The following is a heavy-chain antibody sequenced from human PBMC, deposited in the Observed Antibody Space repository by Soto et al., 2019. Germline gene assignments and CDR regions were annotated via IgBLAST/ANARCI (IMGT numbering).Heavy chain of an antibody. J-gene: IGHJ4*02. CDR2: ISSNSVTI. D-gene: IGHD1-26*01. CDR3: AREDILGTRSFDY. CDR1: GFIFSKYG. V-gene: IGHV3-48*02. Sequence: EVPLVESGGGLVQPGGSLRLSCGASGFIFSKYGMNWVRQAPGKGLEWLSYISSNSVTIYYADSVRGRFTIFRDNTKNSLYLQMNSLRDEDTAVYYCAREDILGTRSFDYWGQGALVTVSS.